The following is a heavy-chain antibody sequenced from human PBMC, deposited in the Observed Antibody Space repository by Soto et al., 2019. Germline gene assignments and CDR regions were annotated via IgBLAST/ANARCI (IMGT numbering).Heavy chain of an antibody. CDR1: GTSMTGHF. CDR2: GYYSGST. CDR3: ARGVYLSLVRTGWFDP. V-gene: IGHV4-59*11. Sequence: SETLSLTCTVSGTSMTGHFWSWMRQPPGKGLEWIGYGYYSGSTLNNPSLKSRVTISLDTSKNHFSLRLSSVTSADTAVYYCARGVYLSLVRTGWFDPWGQGTLVTVS. J-gene: IGHJ5*02. D-gene: IGHD3-10*01.